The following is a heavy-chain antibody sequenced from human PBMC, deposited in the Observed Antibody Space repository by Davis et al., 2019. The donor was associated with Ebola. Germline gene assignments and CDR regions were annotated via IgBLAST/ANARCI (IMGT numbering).Heavy chain of an antibody. CDR2: IIPIFGTA. D-gene: IGHD2-2*01. J-gene: IGHJ5*02. V-gene: IGHV1-69*06. Sequence: AASVKVSCKASGYTFTSYAISWVRQAPGQGLEWMGGIIPIFGTANYAQKFQGRVTITADKSTSTAYMELSSLRSEDTAVYYCARCDIVVVPAPGCLWFDPWGQGTLVTVSS. CDR3: ARCDIVVVPAPGCLWFDP. CDR1: GYTFTSYA.